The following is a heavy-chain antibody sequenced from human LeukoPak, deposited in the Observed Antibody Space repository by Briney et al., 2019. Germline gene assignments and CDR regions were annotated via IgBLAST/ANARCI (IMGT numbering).Heavy chain of an antibody. V-gene: IGHV3-30-3*01. J-gene: IGHJ4*02. CDR2: ISYDGGNK. CDR3: ARVPGGLEWADFDY. CDR1: GFTFSSYA. D-gene: IGHD3-3*01. Sequence: GGSLRLSCAASGFTFSSYAMHWVRQAPGKGLEWVAVISYDGGNKYYADSVKGRFTISRDNAKNSLFLQMSSLRAEDTAVYYCARVPGGLEWADFDYWGQGTLVTVSS.